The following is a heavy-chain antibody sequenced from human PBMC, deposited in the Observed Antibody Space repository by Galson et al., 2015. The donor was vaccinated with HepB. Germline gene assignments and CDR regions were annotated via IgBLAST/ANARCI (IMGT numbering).Heavy chain of an antibody. CDR1: GFTLRSHW. CDR3: ARTAATGRGLDH. CDR2: INPDGSEE. Sequence: LRLSCAASGFTLRSHWVSWVRQAPGKGLECVAHINPDGSEERYVDAVKGRFSVSKDNAMNSVHLQMSSLRVEDTAVYFCARTAATGRGLDHWAQGSLVIVSS. D-gene: IGHD6-25*01. V-gene: IGHV3-7*03. J-gene: IGHJ4*02.